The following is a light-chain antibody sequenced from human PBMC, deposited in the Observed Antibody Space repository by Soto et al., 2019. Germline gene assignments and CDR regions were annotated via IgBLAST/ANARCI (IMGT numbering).Light chain of an antibody. J-gene: IGKJ1*01. CDR2: GAT. V-gene: IGKV3-20*01. CDR3: QRYSNSPCT. CDR1: QSVTSNY. Sequence: EIVLTQSPGTLSLSPGERATLSCRASQSVTSNYLAWYQQKPGQAPRLLIYGATSGAAGIPARFSGSGSGTEFTLTISGLEPEDFALYYCQRYSNSPCTFGHGTQVGIK.